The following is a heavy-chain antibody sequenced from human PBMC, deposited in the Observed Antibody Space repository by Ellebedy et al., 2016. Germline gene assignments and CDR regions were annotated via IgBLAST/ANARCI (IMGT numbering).Heavy chain of an antibody. J-gene: IGHJ4*02. Sequence: GESLKISCKGSGYSFTSYWISWVRQMPGKGLEWMGRIDPSDSYTNYSPSFQGHVTISADKSISTAYLQWSSLKASDTAMYYCARHFGVTTPIFSFWGQGTLVTVSS. CDR1: GYSFTSYW. CDR2: IDPSDSYT. D-gene: IGHD4-17*01. CDR3: ARHFGVTTPIFSF. V-gene: IGHV5-10-1*01.